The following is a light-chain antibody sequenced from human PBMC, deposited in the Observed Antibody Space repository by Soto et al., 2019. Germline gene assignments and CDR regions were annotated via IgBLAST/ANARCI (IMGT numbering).Light chain of an antibody. CDR1: NSDVGTHNL. V-gene: IGLV2-14*02. CDR3: SSYTSSSTLV. Sequence: VLTQPASVSGSPGQSITISCTGTNSDVGTHNLVSWYQQHPGKAPKLIIYEGTKRPSGVSNRFSGSKSGNTASLTISGLQAEDEADYYCSSYTSSSTLVFGTGTKVTVL. CDR2: EGT. J-gene: IGLJ1*01.